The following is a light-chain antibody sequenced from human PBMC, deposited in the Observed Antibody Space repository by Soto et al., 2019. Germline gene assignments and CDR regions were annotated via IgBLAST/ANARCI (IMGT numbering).Light chain of an antibody. V-gene: IGKV3-15*01. Sequence: EVVVTQSPDTLSVSPGERATLSCRASQSVSSNLAWYKQKPGQAPRLLIYGASTRATDIPGRFSGGGSGTEFTLTISSLQSEDFAIYFCPEYNTWLRRFGQGTMLDIK. CDR1: QSVSSN. J-gene: IGKJ1*01. CDR3: PEYNTWLRR. CDR2: GAS.